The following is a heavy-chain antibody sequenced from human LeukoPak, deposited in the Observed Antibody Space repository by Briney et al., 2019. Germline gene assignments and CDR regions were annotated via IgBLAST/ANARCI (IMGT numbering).Heavy chain of an antibody. CDR1: GFTVSSNY. V-gene: IGHV3-53*01. Sequence: GGSLRLSCAASGFTVSSNYMSWVRQAPGKGLEWVSVIYTGGSTYYADSVKGRFTISRDNSKNTLYLQMNSLRTEDTAVYYCVRAESRRYFDLWGRGTLVTVSS. CDR3: VRAESRRYFDL. CDR2: IYTGGST. D-gene: IGHD1-14*01. J-gene: IGHJ2*01.